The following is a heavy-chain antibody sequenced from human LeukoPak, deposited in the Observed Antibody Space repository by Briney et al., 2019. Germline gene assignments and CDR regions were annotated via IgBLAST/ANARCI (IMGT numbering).Heavy chain of an antibody. CDR3: AKANWVSNADAVW. Sequence: GGSLRLSCATSGFPFETNAMSWVRQAPGKGLEWVATIGNTETFYADSVTGRFTISRDNSKNTVNLQMNRLRVKDTAIYYCAKANWVSNADAVWWGQGTQVTVSS. J-gene: IGHJ4*02. CDR2: IGNTET. CDR1: GFPFETNA. V-gene: IGHV3-23*01. D-gene: IGHD1-1*01.